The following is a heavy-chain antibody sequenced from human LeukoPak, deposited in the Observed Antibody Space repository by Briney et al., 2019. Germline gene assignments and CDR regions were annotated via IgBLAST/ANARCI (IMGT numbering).Heavy chain of an antibody. CDR1: GFSFDACA. Sequence: GRSLRLSCAASGFSFDACAIHWVRQAPGKGLEWVSGISWNSGRIGCADSVKGRFTISRDNAKNSLYLQMNSLSPEDTAFYYCAKGGAAADNYWYFDLWGRGTLVTVSS. V-gene: IGHV3-9*01. CDR3: AKGGAAADNYWYFDL. CDR2: ISWNSGRI. J-gene: IGHJ2*01. D-gene: IGHD6-13*01.